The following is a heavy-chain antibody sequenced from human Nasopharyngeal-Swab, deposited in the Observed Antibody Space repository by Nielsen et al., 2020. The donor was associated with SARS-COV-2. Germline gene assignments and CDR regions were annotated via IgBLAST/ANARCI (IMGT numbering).Heavy chain of an antibody. CDR3: ARGYPTGYSSSWRPYYYYYMDV. CDR1: GYTFTSYA. J-gene: IGHJ6*03. Sequence: ASVKVSCKASGYTFTSYAMHWVSQAPGQRLEWMGWINAGNGNTKYSQKFQGRVTITRDTSASTAYMELSSLRSEDTAVYYCARGYPTGYSSSWRPYYYYYMDVWGKGTTVTVSS. D-gene: IGHD6-13*01. V-gene: IGHV1-3*01. CDR2: INAGNGNT.